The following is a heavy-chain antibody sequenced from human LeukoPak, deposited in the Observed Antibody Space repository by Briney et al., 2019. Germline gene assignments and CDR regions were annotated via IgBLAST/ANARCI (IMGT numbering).Heavy chain of an antibody. D-gene: IGHD3-10*01. Sequence: GASLKISYEGSGSSFTSYWIGWVRPMPGKGLEWMWIIYPGDSDTRYSPSFQGQVTISADKSISTAYLQWSSLKASDTAMYYCARGITMVRGANYPDYWGQGTLVTVSS. V-gene: IGHV5-51*01. J-gene: IGHJ4*02. CDR2: IYPGDSDT. CDR3: ARGITMVRGANYPDY. CDR1: GSSFTSYW.